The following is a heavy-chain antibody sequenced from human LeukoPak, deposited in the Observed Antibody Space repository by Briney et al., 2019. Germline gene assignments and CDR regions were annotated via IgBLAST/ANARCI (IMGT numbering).Heavy chain of an antibody. J-gene: IGHJ4*02. CDR1: GFTFSDYY. CDR3: TRGYDFWSF. V-gene: IGHV3-49*04. CDR2: IRSKAYGGTT. D-gene: IGHD3-3*01. Sequence: PGGSLRLSCAASGFTFSDYYMSWVRQAPGKGLEWVGFIRSKAYGGTTEYAASVKGRFTISRDDSKSIAYLQMNSLKTEDTAVYYCTRGYDFWSFWGQGTLVTVSS.